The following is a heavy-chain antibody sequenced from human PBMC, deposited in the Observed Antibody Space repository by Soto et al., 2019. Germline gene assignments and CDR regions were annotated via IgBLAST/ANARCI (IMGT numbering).Heavy chain of an antibody. V-gene: IGHV3-23*01. CDR3: AKAPRRTYYYDSSGYFDY. Sequence: GGSLRLSCAASGFTFSSYAMSWVRQAPGKGLEWVSAISGSGGSTYYADSVKGRFTISRDNSKNTLYMQMSSLRAEDTAVYYCAKAPRRTYYYDSSGYFDYWGQGTLVTVSS. D-gene: IGHD3-22*01. J-gene: IGHJ4*02. CDR2: ISGSGGST. CDR1: GFTFSSYA.